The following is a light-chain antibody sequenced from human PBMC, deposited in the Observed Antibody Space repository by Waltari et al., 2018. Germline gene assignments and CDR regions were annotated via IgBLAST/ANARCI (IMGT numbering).Light chain of an antibody. J-gene: IGLJ3*02. CDR3: CSYAGSAIWV. CDR2: EDN. CDR1: STALASHYL. Sequence: SALAQPASVSGSPGQSITISCTGASTALASHYLVSWYQHHPGKVPKLMIYEDNKRPSGVSNRFSGSKSGNTASLTISGLQAEDEADYYCCSYAGSAIWVFGGVTKLTVL. V-gene: IGLV2-23*01.